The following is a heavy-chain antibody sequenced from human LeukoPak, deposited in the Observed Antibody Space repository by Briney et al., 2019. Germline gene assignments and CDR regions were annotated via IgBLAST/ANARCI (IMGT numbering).Heavy chain of an antibody. V-gene: IGHV1-3*03. J-gene: IGHJ4*02. CDR3: ARGPAGYYEGFDY. Sequence: GASVKVSCKASGYTFTSYAMHWVRQAPGQRLEWMGWINAGNGNTKYSQVFQGRVTITRDTSASTAYMELSSLRSEDMAVYYCARGPAGYYEGFDYWGQGTLVTVSS. CDR2: INAGNGNT. CDR1: GYTFTSYA. D-gene: IGHD3-22*01.